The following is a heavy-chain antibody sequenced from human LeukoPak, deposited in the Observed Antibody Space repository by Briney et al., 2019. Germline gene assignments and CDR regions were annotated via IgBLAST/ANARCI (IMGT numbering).Heavy chain of an antibody. CDR3: ARAIRLSGAFDI. J-gene: IGHJ3*02. Sequence: PGGSLRLSCAASGFTFSSYEMNWVRQAPGKGLEWVSYISSSGSTIYYADSVKGRFTISRDNAKNSLYLQMNSLRAEDTAVYYCARAIRLSGAFDIWGQGTMVTVSS. V-gene: IGHV3-48*03. CDR2: ISSSGSTI. D-gene: IGHD3-10*01. CDR1: GFTFSSYE.